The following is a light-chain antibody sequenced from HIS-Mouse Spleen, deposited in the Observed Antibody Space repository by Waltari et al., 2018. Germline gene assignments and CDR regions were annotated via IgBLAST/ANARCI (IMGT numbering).Light chain of an antibody. CDR3: PQYNSYPFT. J-gene: IGKJ3*01. Sequence: DIQMTQSPSTLSASVGDRVTITCRASQSISSWLAWYQQKPGKAPKLLIYKASSLESGVPSRFSVIGSGTEFTLTISRLQPDDFATYYFPQYNSYPFTFVPGTKVYIK. CDR2: KAS. V-gene: IGKV1-5*03. CDR1: QSISSW.